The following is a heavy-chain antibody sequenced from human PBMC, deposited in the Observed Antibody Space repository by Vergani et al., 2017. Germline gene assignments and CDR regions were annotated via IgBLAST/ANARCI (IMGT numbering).Heavy chain of an antibody. CDR3: ATKNGGNDETMGY. CDR1: GYTFTGYY. CDR2: INTISGNP. D-gene: IGHD4-23*01. J-gene: IGHJ4*02. V-gene: IGHV7-4-1*02. Sequence: QVQLVQSGAEVKKPGASVKVSCKASGYTFTGYYMHWVRQAPGQGLEWMGWINTISGNPTYAQGFTGRFVFSLDTSVSTAYLQISSLQAADTAVYYCATKNGGNDETMGYWGQGTLVTVSS.